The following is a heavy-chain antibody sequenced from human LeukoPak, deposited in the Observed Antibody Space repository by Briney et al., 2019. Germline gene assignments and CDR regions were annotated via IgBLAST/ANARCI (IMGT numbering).Heavy chain of an antibody. J-gene: IGHJ4*02. CDR1: GFTFSSYW. CDR3: ARGDGYNPFDY. V-gene: IGHV3-74*01. Sequence: GGSLRLSCAASGFTFSSYWMHWVRQAPGKGLVWVSRINSDGSSTSYADSVKGRFTVSRDNAKNTLYLQMNSLRAEDTAVYYCARGDGYNPFDYWGQGTLVTVSS. D-gene: IGHD5-24*01. CDR2: INSDGSST.